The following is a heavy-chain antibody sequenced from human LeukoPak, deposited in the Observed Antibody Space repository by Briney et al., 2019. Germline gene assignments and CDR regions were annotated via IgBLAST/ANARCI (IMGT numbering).Heavy chain of an antibody. D-gene: IGHD1-26*01. J-gene: IGHJ4*02. CDR3: ARDSIVGATNDY. CDR2: INPNSGGT. V-gene: IGHV1-2*02. Sequence: ASVKVSCKASGYTFTSYGISWVRQAPGQGLEWMGWINPNSGGTNYAQKFQGRVTMTRDTSISTAYMELSRLRSDDTAVYYCARDSIVGATNDYWGQGTLVTVSS. CDR1: GYTFTSYG.